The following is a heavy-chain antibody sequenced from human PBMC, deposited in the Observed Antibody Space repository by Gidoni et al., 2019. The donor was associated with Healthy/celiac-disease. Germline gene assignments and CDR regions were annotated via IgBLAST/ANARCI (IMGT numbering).Heavy chain of an antibody. V-gene: IGHV5-51*01. J-gene: IGHJ2*01. CDR1: GYRVNSTW. CDR3: ARHATTVTHGSWYFDL. D-gene: IGHD4-17*01. Sequence: EVQLVQPGAEVKKPGESLKISCKGSGYRVNSTWIGWVRQMPGKGLEWVGIVYPGDSDTCYSPSFQGQVTISADTSISTAYLQWSSLKASATALYYCARHATTVTHGSWYFDLWGRGTLVTVSS. CDR2: VYPGDSDT.